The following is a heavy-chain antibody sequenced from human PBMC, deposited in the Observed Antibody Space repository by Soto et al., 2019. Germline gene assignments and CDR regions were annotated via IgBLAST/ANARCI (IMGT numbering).Heavy chain of an antibody. Sequence: EVQLVESGGGLVQPGRSLRLSCAASGFTFDDYAMHWVRQAPGKGLEWVSGISWNSGSIGYADSVKGRFTISRDNAKNSLYLQMNSLRAEDTALYYCAKGGVTAMAPYDYWGQGTLVTVSS. CDR2: ISWNSGSI. CDR1: GFTFDDYA. CDR3: AKGGVTAMAPYDY. J-gene: IGHJ4*02. V-gene: IGHV3-9*01. D-gene: IGHD5-18*01.